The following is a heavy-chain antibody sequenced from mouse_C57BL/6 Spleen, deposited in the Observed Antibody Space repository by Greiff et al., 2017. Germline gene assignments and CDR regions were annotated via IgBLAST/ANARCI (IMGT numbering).Heavy chain of an antibody. J-gene: IGHJ4*01. D-gene: IGHD2-1*01. V-gene: IGHV1-42*01. CDR2: INPSTGGT. CDR1: GYSFTGYY. Sequence: VQLQQSGPELVKPGASVKISCKASGYSFTGYYMNWVKQSPEKSLEWIGEINPSTGGTTYNQKFKATATLTVEKSSSTAYMQLKSLTSEESAVYYCTRISYGNRGLYNAMDYWGQGSSVTVSS. CDR3: TRISYGNRGLYNAMDY.